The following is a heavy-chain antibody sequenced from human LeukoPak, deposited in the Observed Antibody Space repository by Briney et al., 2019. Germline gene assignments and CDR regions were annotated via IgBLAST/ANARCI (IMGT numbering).Heavy chain of an antibody. V-gene: IGHV1-69*01. CDR2: IIPIFGTA. J-gene: IGHJ4*02. Sequence: SVKVSCKASGGTFSSYAISWVRQAPGQGLEWMGGIIPIFGTANYAQKFQGRVTITADESTSTAYMELSSLRSEDTAVYYCASCSGGSCYPSFHFDYWGQGTLVTASS. CDR3: ASCSGGSCYPSFHFDY. D-gene: IGHD2-15*01. CDR1: GGTFSSYA.